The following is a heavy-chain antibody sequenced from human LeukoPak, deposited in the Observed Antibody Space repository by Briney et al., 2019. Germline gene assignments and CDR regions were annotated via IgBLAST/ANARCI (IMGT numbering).Heavy chain of an antibody. CDR3: ARARSPTMRGAFDI. D-gene: IGHD3-22*01. CDR2: IYTSGST. J-gene: IGHJ3*02. V-gene: IGHV4-4*07. CDR1: GGSISSYY. Sequence: SETLSLTCTVSGGSISSYYWSWIRQPAGKGLEGIGRIYTSGSTNYSPSLKSRVTMSVDTSKNQFSLKLSSVTAADTAVYYCARARSPTMRGAFDIWGQGTMVTVSS.